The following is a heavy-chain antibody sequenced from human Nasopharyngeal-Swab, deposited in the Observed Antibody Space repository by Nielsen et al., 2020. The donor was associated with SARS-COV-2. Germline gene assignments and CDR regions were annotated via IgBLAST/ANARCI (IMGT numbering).Heavy chain of an antibody. J-gene: IGHJ5*02. CDR2: IYYSGST. CDR1: GGSISSYY. CDR3: ARSVYYYDSSGYLNWFDP. D-gene: IGHD3-22*01. V-gene: IGHV4-59*12. Sequence: SETLSLTCTVSGGSISSYYWSWIRQPPGKGLEWIGYIYYSGSTNYNPSLKSRVTISVDTSKNQFSLQLNSVTPEDTAVYYCARSVYYYDSSGYLNWFDPWGQGTLVTVSS.